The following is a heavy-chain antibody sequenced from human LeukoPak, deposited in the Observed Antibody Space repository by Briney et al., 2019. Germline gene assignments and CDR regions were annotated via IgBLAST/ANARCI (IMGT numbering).Heavy chain of an antibody. Sequence: SETLSLTCTLSGGSIRSGSYYWGWIRQSPGKGLEWLGCVFYSGSTFYKPSLKSRVTISVDMSKNQFFLKLSSVSAADTSVYYCARHGGYCGSTTCRLDYYHYMDVWGKGTTVTVSS. D-gene: IGHD2-2*01. V-gene: IGHV4-39*01. CDR3: ARHGGYCGSTTCRLDYYHYMDV. CDR1: GGSIRSGSYY. J-gene: IGHJ6*03. CDR2: VFYSGST.